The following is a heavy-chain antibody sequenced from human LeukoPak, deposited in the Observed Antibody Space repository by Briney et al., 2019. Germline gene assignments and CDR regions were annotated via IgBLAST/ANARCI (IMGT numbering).Heavy chain of an antibody. V-gene: IGHV4-31*03. J-gene: IGHJ6*02. CDR2: LYYGGAT. Sequence: SETLSLTCTVSGGSISSGSYYWSWIRQQPGKGLECIGFLYYGGATYYNPSLRSRVATSVNASKNQFSLKVSSVTAADTAVYYCASLGYCSYGVDVWGQGTMVTVSS. CDR1: GGSISSGSYY. CDR3: ASLGYCSYGVDV. D-gene: IGHD3-16*01.